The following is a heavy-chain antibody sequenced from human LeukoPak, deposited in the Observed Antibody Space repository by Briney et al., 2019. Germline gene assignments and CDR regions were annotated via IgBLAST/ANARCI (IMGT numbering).Heavy chain of an antibody. CDR1: GGSTGSDY. D-gene: IGHD3-22*01. CDR2: IDHSGST. J-gene: IGHJ3*01. V-gene: IGHV4-59*12. Sequence: PSETLTLTCSVSGGSTGSDYWSWIRQPPGKGLEWIGYIDHSGSTDYIPSLKSRLTISIDRSNYKFSLKLRSVTVADTAVYYCARDKLSWDSSGYYAFDLWGQGTMVTVSS. CDR3: ARDKLSWDSSGYYAFDL.